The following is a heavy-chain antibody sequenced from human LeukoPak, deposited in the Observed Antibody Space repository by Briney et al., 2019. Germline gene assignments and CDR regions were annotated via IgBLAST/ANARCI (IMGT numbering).Heavy chain of an antibody. CDR3: AAEGYYYYGMDV. V-gene: IGHV3-66*01. CDR2: IYSGGST. Sequence: PGGSLRLSCAAPGFTVSSNYMSWVRQAPGKGLEWVSVIYSGGSTYYADSVKGRFTISRDNSKNTLYLQMNSLRAEDTAVYYCAAEGYYYYGMDVWGQGTTVTVSS. CDR1: GFTVSSNY. J-gene: IGHJ6*02.